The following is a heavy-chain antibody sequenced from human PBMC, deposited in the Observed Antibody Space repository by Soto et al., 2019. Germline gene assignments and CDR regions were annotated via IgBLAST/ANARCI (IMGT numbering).Heavy chain of an antibody. CDR2: INPNSGGT. CDR3: AREYYYGSGSYSTWFDP. CDR1: GYTFTGYY. D-gene: IGHD3-10*01. J-gene: IGHJ5*02. Sequence: QVQLVQSGAEVKKPGASVKVSCKASGYTFTGYYMHWVRQAPGQGLEWMGWINPNSGGTNYAQKFQGWSTMTRDTSISTAYMELSRLRSDDTAVYYCAREYYYGSGSYSTWFDPWGQGTLVTVSS. V-gene: IGHV1-2*04.